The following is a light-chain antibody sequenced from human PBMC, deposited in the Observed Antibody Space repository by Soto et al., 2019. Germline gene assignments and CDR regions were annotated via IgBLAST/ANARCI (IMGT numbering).Light chain of an antibody. Sequence: QSALTQPPSASGSPGQSVTISCTGTSSDVGAYNYVSWYQQHPGKAPKLMISEVNKRPSGVPDRFSGSKSGNTASLTVSRLQPEDEADYYCSSYGGPNNSKYVFGTGTKLTVL. V-gene: IGLV2-8*01. CDR3: SSYGGPNNSKYV. J-gene: IGLJ1*01. CDR2: EVN. CDR1: SSDVGAYNY.